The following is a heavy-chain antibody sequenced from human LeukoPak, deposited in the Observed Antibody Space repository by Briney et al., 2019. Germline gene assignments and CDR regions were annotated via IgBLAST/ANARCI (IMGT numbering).Heavy chain of an antibody. V-gene: IGHV4-39*01. CDR1: GDSVSSTTSY. CDR2: IFYSGIT. CDR3: ARQLAGLFFNS. D-gene: IGHD6-19*01. Sequence: SETLSLTCTVSGDSVSSTTSYWTWIRQPPGQGLEYIGSIFYSGITFYNPSLKSRVTMSVDTSKNQFSLKLNSVTAADTAVYFCARQLAGLFFNSWGQGTLVAVSS. J-gene: IGHJ4*02.